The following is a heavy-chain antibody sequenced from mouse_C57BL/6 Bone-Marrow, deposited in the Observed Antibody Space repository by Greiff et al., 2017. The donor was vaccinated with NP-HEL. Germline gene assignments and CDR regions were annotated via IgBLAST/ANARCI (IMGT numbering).Heavy chain of an antibody. V-gene: IGHV10-1*01. CDR2: IRSKSNNHAT. J-gene: IGHJ4*01. D-gene: IGHD3-2*01. Sequence: EVQLQESGGGLVQPKGSLKLSCAASGFSFNTYAMNWVRQAPGKGLEWVARIRSKSNNHATYYADSVKDRFTISRDDSESLLYLQMNNLKTEDTAIYYCVSRQGYAMDYWGQGTSVTVSS. CDR3: VSRQGYAMDY. CDR1: GFSFNTYA.